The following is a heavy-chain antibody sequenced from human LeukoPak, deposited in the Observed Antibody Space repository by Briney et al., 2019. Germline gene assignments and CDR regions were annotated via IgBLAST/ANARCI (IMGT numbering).Heavy chain of an antibody. J-gene: IGHJ5*02. CDR3: ATVACRSTSCHVDWFDP. V-gene: IGHV1-46*01. CDR2: INPSSGSP. Sequence: ASVKVSCKASGYTFTSNYMHWVRQAPGQGLEWMGMINPSSGSPRYARTVQGRVTMTEDTSTDTAYMELSSLRSEDTAVYYCATVACRSTSCHVDWFDPWGQGTLVTVSS. D-gene: IGHD2-2*01. CDR1: GYTFTSNY.